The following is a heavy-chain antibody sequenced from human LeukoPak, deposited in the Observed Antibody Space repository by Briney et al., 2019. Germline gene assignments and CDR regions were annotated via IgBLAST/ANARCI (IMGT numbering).Heavy chain of an antibody. CDR2: INPSGDST. CDR1: GYTFTKYL. V-gene: IGHV1-46*01. J-gene: IGHJ6*02. D-gene: IGHD3-22*01. Sequence: ASVKVSCKTSGYTFTKYLIHWVRQAPGQGLEWMGTINPSGDSTNYAQRFQGRVTLTEDTSTSTVYMELSSLTSEDTAVYYCARRPLGAWYYDSSGPMDVWGQGTTVTVSS. CDR3: ARRPLGAWYYDSSGPMDV.